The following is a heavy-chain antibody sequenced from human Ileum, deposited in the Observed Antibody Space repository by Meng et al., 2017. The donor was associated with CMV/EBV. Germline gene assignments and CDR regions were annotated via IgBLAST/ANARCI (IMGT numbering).Heavy chain of an antibody. CDR3: ARGDNWDRVDY. J-gene: IGHJ4*02. D-gene: IGHD1-1*01. CDR2: INSNSGDT. Sequence: ASSKVSCKASGYTFTGHYIHWVRQAPGQGLEWMGWINSNSGDTKYAQKFQSRVTMIRDTYITTAHMELSGLRSDDTAVYYCARGDNWDRVDYWGQGTLVTVSS. CDR1: GYTFTGHY. V-gene: IGHV1-2*02.